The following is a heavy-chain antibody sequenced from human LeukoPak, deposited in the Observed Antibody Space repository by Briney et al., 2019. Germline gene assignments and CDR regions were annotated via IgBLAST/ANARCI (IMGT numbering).Heavy chain of an antibody. CDR1: GGSTSSSSYY. CDR3: ARSTWGLSYYYGAGTPFDY. D-gene: IGHD3-10*01. Sequence: SETLSLTCTVSGGSTSSSSYYWGWIRQPPGKGLEWIGSIYYSGSTYYNPSLKSRVTISVDTSKNQFSLKLSSVTAADTAVYYCARSTWGLSYYYGAGTPFDYWGQGTLVTVSS. V-gene: IGHV4-39*01. CDR2: IYYSGST. J-gene: IGHJ4*02.